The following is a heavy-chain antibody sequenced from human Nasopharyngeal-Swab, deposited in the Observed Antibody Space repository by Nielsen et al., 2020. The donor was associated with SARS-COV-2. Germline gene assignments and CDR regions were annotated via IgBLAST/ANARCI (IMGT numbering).Heavy chain of an antibody. CDR2: ISGSGGST. V-gene: IGHV3-23*01. Sequence: GESLKISCAASRFTFSSYAMSWARQAPGKGLEWVSAISGSGGSTYYADSVKGRFTISRDNSKNTLYLQMNSLRAEDTAVYYCAKRPYCGSNSCYYYFDYWGQGTLVTVSS. CDR3: AKRPYCGSNSCYYYFDY. J-gene: IGHJ4*02. D-gene: IGHD2-2*01. CDR1: RFTFSSYA.